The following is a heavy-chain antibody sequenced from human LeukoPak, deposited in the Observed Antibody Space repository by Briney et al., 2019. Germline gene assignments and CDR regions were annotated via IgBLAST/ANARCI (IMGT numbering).Heavy chain of an antibody. CDR1: GFTFSSNG. J-gene: IGHJ6*03. D-gene: IGHD3-10*01. CDR3: AKVYYYGSGSYGRWYYYYYMDV. V-gene: IGHV3-30*02. Sequence: GGSLRLSCAASGFTFSSNGMHWVRQAPGKGLEWVAFIRYDGTNKYYADSVKGRFTISRDNSKNTLYLQMNSLRAEDTAVYYCAKVYYYGSGSYGRWYYYYYMDVWGKGTTVTVSS. CDR2: IRYDGTNK.